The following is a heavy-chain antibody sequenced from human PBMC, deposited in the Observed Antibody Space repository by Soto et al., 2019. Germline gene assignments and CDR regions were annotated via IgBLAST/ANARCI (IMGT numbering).Heavy chain of an antibody. CDR3: ARSLFFFPAANGLAALDYYYYGMDV. J-gene: IGHJ6*04. CDR2: IYYSGST. Sequence: SETLSLTCTVSGGSISSGGYYWSWIRQHPGKGLEWIGYIYYSGSTYYNPSLKSRVTTSVDTSKNQFSLKLSSVTAADTAVYYGARSLFFFPAANGLAALDYYYYGMDVWGKGTTVTVSS. D-gene: IGHD2-2*01. V-gene: IGHV4-31*03. CDR1: GGSISSGGYY.